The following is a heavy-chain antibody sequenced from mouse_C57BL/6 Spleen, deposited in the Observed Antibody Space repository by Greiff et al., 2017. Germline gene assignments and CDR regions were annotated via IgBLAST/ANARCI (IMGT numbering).Heavy chain of an antibody. J-gene: IGHJ4*01. CDR3: ATSLRHYAMDY. CDR1: GYTFTSYW. CDR2: IYPGSGST. Sequence: VQLQQPGAELVKPGASVKMSCKASGYTFTSYWITWVKQRPGQGLEWIGDIYPGSGSTNYNDKFKSKATLTVDTSSSTAYMQLSSLTSEDSSVYYCATSLRHYAMDYWGQGTSVTVSS. V-gene: IGHV1-55*01.